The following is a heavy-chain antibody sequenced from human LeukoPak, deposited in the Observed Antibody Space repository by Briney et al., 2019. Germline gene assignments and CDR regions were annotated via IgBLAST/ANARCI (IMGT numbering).Heavy chain of an antibody. V-gene: IGHV3-23*01. Sequence: GGSLRLSCAASGFTFSSYAMSWVRQAPGKGLEWVSAISGSGGSTYYADSVKGRFTISRDNSKNTLYLQMNSLRAEDTAVYYCAISSELEWFGDLLSFDYWGQGTLVPVSS. CDR1: GFTFSSYA. CDR3: AISSELEWFGDLLSFDY. J-gene: IGHJ4*02. D-gene: IGHD3-10*01. CDR2: ISGSGGST.